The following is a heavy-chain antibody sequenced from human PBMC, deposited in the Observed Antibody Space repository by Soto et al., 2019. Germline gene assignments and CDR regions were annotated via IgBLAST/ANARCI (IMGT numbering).Heavy chain of an antibody. CDR1: GFTFSEYS. D-gene: IGHD3-9*01. J-gene: IGHJ5*02. CDR3: VKVSTFYDILTGYYSTNFFDP. V-gene: IGHV3-64D*06. Sequence: GGSLRLSCSASGFTFSEYSMHWVRQAPGKGLQYVSTISIDGDITYYADSVKGRFTISRGNSKNTLYLQMNSLRPEDTAVYYCVKVSTFYDILTGYYSTNFFDPWGQGTLVTVSS. CDR2: ISIDGDIT.